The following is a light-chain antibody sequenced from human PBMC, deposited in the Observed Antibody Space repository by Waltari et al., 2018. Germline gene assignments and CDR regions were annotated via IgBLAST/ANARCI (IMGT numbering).Light chain of an antibody. CDR3: QQRRA. Sequence: TLSCRASQNVGRYLAWYQQKAGRAPRLLIDDASSRATGIPVRFSGSGSGTDFTLTITTLESEDFAVYYCQQRRAFGQGTKLEI. CDR2: DAS. J-gene: IGKJ2*01. CDR1: QNVGRY. V-gene: IGKV3-11*01.